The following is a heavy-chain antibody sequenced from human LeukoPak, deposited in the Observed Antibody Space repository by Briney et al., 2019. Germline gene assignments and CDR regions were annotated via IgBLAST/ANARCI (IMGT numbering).Heavy chain of an antibody. CDR1: GFTFSSYG. Sequence: PGRSLRPSCAASGFTFSSYGMHWVRQAPGKGLEWVAVIWYDGSNKYYADSVKGRFTISRDNSKNTLYLQMNSLRAEDTAVYYCARDQGYSSGWFGYWGQGTLVTVSS. J-gene: IGHJ4*02. CDR2: IWYDGSNK. CDR3: ARDQGYSSGWFGY. V-gene: IGHV3-33*01. D-gene: IGHD6-19*01.